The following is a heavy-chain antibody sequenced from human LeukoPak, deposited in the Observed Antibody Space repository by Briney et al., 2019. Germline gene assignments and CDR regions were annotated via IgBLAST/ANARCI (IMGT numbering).Heavy chain of an antibody. CDR1: GFTFSSNG. CDR2: ISATGGTI. CDR3: ARDRMVRVPDAFDI. V-gene: IGHV3-48*03. J-gene: IGHJ3*02. Sequence: HPGGSLRLSCAASGFTFSSNGMNWVRQAPRKGLEWVSYISATGGTIYYADSAKGRFTISRDNAKNSLYLQMNSLSAEDTAVYYCARDRMVRVPDAFDIWGQGTMVTVSS. D-gene: IGHD3-10*01.